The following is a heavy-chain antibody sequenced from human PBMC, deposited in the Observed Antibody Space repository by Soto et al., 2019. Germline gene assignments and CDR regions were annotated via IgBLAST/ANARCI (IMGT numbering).Heavy chain of an antibody. J-gene: IGHJ3*01. CDR1: GGSFSSGAFY. CDR3: ARVSTHRGADAFDV. Sequence: PSETLSLTCNVSGGSFSSGAFYWSWIRQPPGKGLGWIGYIYNSGSTDYNPSLKSRLTISVDTSKNQFSLKLGSVTAADTAIYYCARVSTHRGADAFDVWGQGTMVTVSS. CDR2: IYNSGST. D-gene: IGHD3-10*01. V-gene: IGHV4-30-4*01.